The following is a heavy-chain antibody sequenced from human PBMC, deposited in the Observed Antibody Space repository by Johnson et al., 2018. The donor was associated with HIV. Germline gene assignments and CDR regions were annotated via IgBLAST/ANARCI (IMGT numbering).Heavy chain of an antibody. CDR3: ARVTIFGVTKVDAFDI. V-gene: IGHV3-20*04. CDR1: GFSFDNNG. Sequence: VQLVESGGGVVRPGGSLRLSCAASGFSFDNNGMTWVRQAPGKGLEWVSGINWNGGSTDYVDSVKGRFTISRDNAENSLYLLMNSLRAEDTALYYCARVTIFGVTKVDAFDIWGQGTMVTVSS. CDR2: INWNGGST. J-gene: IGHJ3*02. D-gene: IGHD3-3*01.